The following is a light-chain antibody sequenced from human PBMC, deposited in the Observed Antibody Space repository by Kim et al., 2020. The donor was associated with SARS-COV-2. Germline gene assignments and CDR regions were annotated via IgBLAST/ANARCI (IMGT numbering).Light chain of an antibody. CDR3: NSRDSSGNHVV. J-gene: IGLJ2*01. Sequence: SSELTQDPAVSVALGQTVRITCQGDSLRSYYASWYQQKPGQAPVLVIYGKNNRPSAIPDRFSGSSSGNTASLTITGAQAEDDADYYCNSRDSSGNHVVFG. CDR2: GKN. CDR1: SLRSYY. V-gene: IGLV3-19*01.